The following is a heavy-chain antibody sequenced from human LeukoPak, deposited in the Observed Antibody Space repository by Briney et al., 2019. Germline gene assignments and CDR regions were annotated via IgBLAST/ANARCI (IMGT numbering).Heavy chain of an antibody. D-gene: IGHD1-26*01. CDR2: IYASGST. CDR1: GGSISSSSYY. Sequence: SETLSLTCTVSGGSISSSSYYWNWIRQPAGKGLEWIGRIYASGSTYYSPSLKSRVTMSVDTSKNQFSLKLSSVTAADTAVYYCARGSVGSMAGEDYYYYMDVWGTGTTVTISS. CDR3: ARGSVGSMAGEDYYYYMDV. J-gene: IGHJ6*03. V-gene: IGHV4-61*02.